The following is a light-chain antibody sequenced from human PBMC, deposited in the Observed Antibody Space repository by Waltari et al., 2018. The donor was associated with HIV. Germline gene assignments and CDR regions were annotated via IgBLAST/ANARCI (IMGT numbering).Light chain of an antibody. Sequence: EIVLTQSPATLSLSPGERATLSCRDSQSVSSYLAWYQQKPGQAPRLLIYDASNRATGIPARFSGSGSGTDFTLTISSLEPEDFAVYYCQQRRETFGQGTKLEIK. CDR2: DAS. CDR1: QSVSSY. J-gene: IGKJ2*01. CDR3: QQRRET. V-gene: IGKV3-11*01.